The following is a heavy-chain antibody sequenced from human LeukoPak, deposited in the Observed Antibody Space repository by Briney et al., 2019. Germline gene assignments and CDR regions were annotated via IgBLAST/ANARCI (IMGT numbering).Heavy chain of an antibody. CDR2: IDVAGDT. J-gene: IGHJ4*02. CDR1: GFTFSSFD. D-gene: IGHD2-15*01. V-gene: IGHV3-13*04. CDR3: ARGYCTGGTCVGSFDY. Sequence: GGSLRLSCAASGFTFSSFDMHWVRQVPGKGLEWVSAIDVAGDTFYPGSVKGRFTISRDNAKNSLFLQMNSLTVGDTAVYYCARGYCTGGTCVGSFDYWGQGALVIVSS.